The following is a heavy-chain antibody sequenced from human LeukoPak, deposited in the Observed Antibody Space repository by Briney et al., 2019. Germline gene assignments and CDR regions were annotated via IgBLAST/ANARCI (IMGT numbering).Heavy chain of an antibody. CDR1: GGTFSSYA. D-gene: IGHD6-19*01. CDR3: AISGWYYFDY. V-gene: IGHV1-69*11. J-gene: IGHJ4*02. Sequence: ASVKVSCKASGGTFSSYAISWVRQAPGQGLEWMGRIIPILGTANYAQKFQGRVTITTDESTSTAYMELSSLRSEDTAVYYCAISGWYYFDYWGQGTLVTVSS. CDR2: IIPILGTA.